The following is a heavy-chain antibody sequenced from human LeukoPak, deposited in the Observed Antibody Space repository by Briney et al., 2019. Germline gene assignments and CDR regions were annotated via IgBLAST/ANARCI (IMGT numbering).Heavy chain of an antibody. CDR1: GGSISSYY. CDR2: IYSSGST. V-gene: IGHV4-4*07. Sequence: SETLSLTCTVSGGSISSYYWNWIRQPAGKGLEWMGRIYSSGSTDYNPSLKSRVTMSVDMSKNQFSLKLTSVTAADTAVYYCARGIAAASERALDIWGQGTTVTVSS. D-gene: IGHD6-13*01. CDR3: ARGIAAASERALDI. J-gene: IGHJ3*02.